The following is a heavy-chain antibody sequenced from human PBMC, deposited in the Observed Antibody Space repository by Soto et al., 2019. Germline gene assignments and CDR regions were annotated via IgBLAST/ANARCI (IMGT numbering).Heavy chain of an antibody. CDR2: FSGSGGGS. CDR1: GFTFSIYS. CDR3: AKELGQTEYFQH. Sequence: GGSLRLSCVTSGFTFSIYSMSWVRQAPGKGLEWVSSFSGSGGGSYYADSVRGRFTISRDDSKNTLYLQMNSLTAEDTAVYYCAKELGQTEYFQHWG. V-gene: IGHV3-23*01. D-gene: IGHD3-16*01. J-gene: IGHJ1*01.